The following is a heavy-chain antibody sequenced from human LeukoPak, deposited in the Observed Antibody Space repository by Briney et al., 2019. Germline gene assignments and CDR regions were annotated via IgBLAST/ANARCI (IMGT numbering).Heavy chain of an antibody. CDR3: ARVGGFPLSAFDI. CDR1: GGSVRSYY. V-gene: IGHV4-59*08. J-gene: IGHJ3*02. Sequence: SETLSLTCTVSGGSVRSYYWSWIRQPPGRGLEWIGYIFNSVNANYNPSLKSRVTISVDTSKNQFSLKVNFVTAVDTAVYYCARVGGFPLSAFDIWGRGRMVTVSS. D-gene: IGHD2-15*01. CDR2: IFNSVNA.